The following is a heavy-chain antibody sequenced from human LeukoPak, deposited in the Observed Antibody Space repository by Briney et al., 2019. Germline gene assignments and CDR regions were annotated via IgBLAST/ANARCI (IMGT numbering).Heavy chain of an antibody. J-gene: IGHJ4*02. Sequence: PGGSLRLSCAVSGFTVSSSYMSWVRQSPGKGLEWVAVIYSGGSTYYVDSVKDRFTISRDNSKNTLYLQMNSLRAEDTAVYYCARDTGSMYTFGFWGQGTLVTVSS. D-gene: IGHD2/OR15-2a*01. CDR2: IYSGGST. CDR1: GFTVSSSY. V-gene: IGHV3-66*01. CDR3: ARDTGSMYTFGF.